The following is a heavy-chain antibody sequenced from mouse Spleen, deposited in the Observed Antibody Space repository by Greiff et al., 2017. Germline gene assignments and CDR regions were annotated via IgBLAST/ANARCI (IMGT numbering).Heavy chain of an antibody. V-gene: IGHV2-2*01. Sequence: VKLMESGPGLVQPSQSLSITCTVSGFSLTGYGVHWVRQSPGKGLEWLGVIWSGGSTDYNAAFISRLSISKDNSKSQVFFKMNSLQADDTAIYYCAAYYYGSSYGYAMDYWGQGTSVTDSS. D-gene: IGHD1-1*01. CDR3: AAYYYGSSYGYAMDY. CDR2: IWSGGST. J-gene: IGHJ4*01. CDR1: GFSLTGYG.